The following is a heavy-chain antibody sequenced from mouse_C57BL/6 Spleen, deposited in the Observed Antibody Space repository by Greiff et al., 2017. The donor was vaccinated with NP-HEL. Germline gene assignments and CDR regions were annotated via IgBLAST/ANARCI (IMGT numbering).Heavy chain of an antibody. CDR3: ARGATSAYYFDD. V-gene: IGHV1-55*01. CDR2: IYPGSGST. Sequence: VQLQQSGAELVKPGASVKMSCKASGYTFTSYWITWVKQRPGQGLEWIGDIYPGSGSTNYNEKFKSKATLTVDTSSSTAYMQLSSLTSEDSAVYYGARGATSAYYFDDWGQGTTLTVSS. J-gene: IGHJ2*01. D-gene: IGHD3-1*01. CDR1: GYTFTSYW.